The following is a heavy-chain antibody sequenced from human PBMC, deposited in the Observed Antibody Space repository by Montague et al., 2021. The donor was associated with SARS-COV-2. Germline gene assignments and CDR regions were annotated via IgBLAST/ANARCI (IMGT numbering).Heavy chain of an antibody. Sequence: SETLSLTCTVSGGSISSDYWTWIRQPPGKGLECIGFVYYRGNTYXXPSLGCRVTISVDTSSNHFSLTLSSVTAADTAIYYCARHYDHSSRVDSWGQGTLVTVSS. CDR2: VYYRGNT. J-gene: IGHJ4*02. CDR1: GGSISSDY. V-gene: IGHV4-59*08. CDR3: ARHYDHSSRVDS. D-gene: IGHD3-16*01.